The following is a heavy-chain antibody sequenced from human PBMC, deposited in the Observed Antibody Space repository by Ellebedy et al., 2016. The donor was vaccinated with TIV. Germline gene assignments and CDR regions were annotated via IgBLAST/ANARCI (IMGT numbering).Heavy chain of an antibody. Sequence: GGSLRLSXVAYGFRFSDFWMNWVRQAPGKGLEWVATINQDGSDKRYVDSVKGRFTISRDNTRDSLFLQMNSLRVDDTAVYYCARLYPMDVWGQGTTVTVSS. D-gene: IGHD3-16*01. J-gene: IGHJ6*02. V-gene: IGHV3-7*01. CDR1: GFRFSDFW. CDR3: ARLYPMDV. CDR2: INQDGSDK.